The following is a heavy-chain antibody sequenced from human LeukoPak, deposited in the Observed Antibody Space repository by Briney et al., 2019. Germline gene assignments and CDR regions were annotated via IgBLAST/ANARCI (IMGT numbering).Heavy chain of an antibody. CDR1: GFTFSSYG. CDR2: ISYDGSNK. J-gene: IGHJ4*02. Sequence: GGSLRLSCAASGFTFSSYGMHWVRQAPGKGLEWVAVISYDGSNKYYADSVKGRFTISRDNSKNTLYLQMNSLRAEDTAVYYCAKDFVILDGIDYWGQGTLVTVSS. D-gene: IGHD5-24*01. CDR3: AKDFVILDGIDY. V-gene: IGHV3-30*18.